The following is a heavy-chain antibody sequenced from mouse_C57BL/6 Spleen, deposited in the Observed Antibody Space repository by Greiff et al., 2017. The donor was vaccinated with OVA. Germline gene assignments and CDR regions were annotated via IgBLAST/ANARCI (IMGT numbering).Heavy chain of an antibody. CDR1: GYTFTSYW. CDR2: IYHGSGST. CDR3: AREGYGSSSFAY. J-gene: IGHJ3*01. D-gene: IGHD1-1*01. Sequence: VQLQQPGAELVKPGASVKMSCKASGYTFTSYWITWVKQRPGQGLEWIGDIYHGSGSTNYNEKFKSKATLTVDTSSSTAYMQLSSLTSEDSAVYYCAREGYGSSSFAYWGQGTLVTVSA. V-gene: IGHV1-55*01.